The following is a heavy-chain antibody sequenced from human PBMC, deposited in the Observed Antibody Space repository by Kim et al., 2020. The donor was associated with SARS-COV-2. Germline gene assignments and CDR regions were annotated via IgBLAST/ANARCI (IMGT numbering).Heavy chain of an antibody. CDR2: VDSDGSGT. V-gene: IGHV3-74*01. Sequence: GGSLRLSCAASGFTVRSHWMNWVRQAPGKGLVWVSRVDSDGSGTSAADSVKGRFTISRNTAKNMVYLKMNRLRVDDTAVYYGASESYGPGTRENDYCGQGTLVTVSS. D-gene: IGHD3-10*01. J-gene: IGHJ4*02. CDR1: GFTVRSHW. CDR3: ASESYGPGTRENDY.